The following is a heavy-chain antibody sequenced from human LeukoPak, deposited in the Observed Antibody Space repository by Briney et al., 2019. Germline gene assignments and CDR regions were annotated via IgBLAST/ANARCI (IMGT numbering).Heavy chain of an antibody. Sequence: ASVKVSCKGSGYTFIRYGIRWVRQAPGQGGEWMGWISAYNGNTNYAQKLQGRVTMTTDTSTSTAYMELRSLRSDDTAVYYCARGDYDSSGYYGFYYYYYMDVWGKGTTVTVSS. J-gene: IGHJ6*03. CDR2: ISAYNGNT. D-gene: IGHD3-22*01. CDR3: ARGDYDSSGYYGFYYYYYMDV. CDR1: GYTFIRYG. V-gene: IGHV1-18*01.